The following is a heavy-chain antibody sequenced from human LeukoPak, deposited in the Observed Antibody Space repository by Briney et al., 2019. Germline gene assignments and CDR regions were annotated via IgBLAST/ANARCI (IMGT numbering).Heavy chain of an antibody. CDR3: ARGITMVRGVYYFDY. Sequence: PGGSLRLSCAASGFTFSSYSMNWVRQAPGKGLEWVSYISSSSSTIYYADSVKGRFTISRDNAKNSLYLQMNSLRAEDTAVYYCARGITMVRGVYYFDYWGQGTLVTVSS. D-gene: IGHD3-10*01. CDR1: GFTFSSYS. V-gene: IGHV3-48*04. J-gene: IGHJ4*02. CDR2: ISSSSSTI.